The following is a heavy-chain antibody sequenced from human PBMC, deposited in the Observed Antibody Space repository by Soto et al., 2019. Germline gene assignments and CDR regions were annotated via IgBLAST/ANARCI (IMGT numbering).Heavy chain of an antibody. CDR2: ISSSGSTI. Sequence: QVQLVESGGGLVKPGGSLRLSCAASGFTFSDYYMSWIRQAPGKGLEWVSYISSSGSTIYYADSVKGRFTISRDNAKNSLYLQMNSPRAEDTDVYYCARDPPLIDGDYSGREDYWGQGTLVTVSS. CDR3: ARDPPLIDGDYSGREDY. V-gene: IGHV3-11*01. D-gene: IGHD4-17*01. J-gene: IGHJ4*02. CDR1: GFTFSDYY.